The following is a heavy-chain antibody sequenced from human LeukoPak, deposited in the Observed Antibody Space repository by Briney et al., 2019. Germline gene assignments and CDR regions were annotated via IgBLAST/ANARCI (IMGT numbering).Heavy chain of an antibody. D-gene: IGHD5-18*01. V-gene: IGHV3-15*01. J-gene: IGHJ4*02. CDR1: GFGFSYAW. CDR2: IKRKSDGETT. Sequence: GRSLRLSCAASGFGFSYAWMSWVRQAPGKGPEWIGRIKRKSDGETTDYAAPVKGRFTISRDDSKNTLFLQMNSLKTEDTAFYYCTTAPSGYAYMNGWHLDYWGQGALVTVSS. CDR3: TTAPSGYAYMNGWHLDY.